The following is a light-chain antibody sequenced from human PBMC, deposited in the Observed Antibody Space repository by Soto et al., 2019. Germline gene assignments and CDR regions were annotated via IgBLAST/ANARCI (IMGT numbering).Light chain of an antibody. CDR2: GAS. J-gene: IGKJ1*01. V-gene: IGKV3-15*01. Sequence: EIGMKQSPATLSVSQGERATLSCRASQSVSSNLAWYQQKPGQAPRLLIYGASTRATGIPDRFSGSGSGTDFTLTISRLEPEDFAVYYCQQYDSSPKPFAQGTKVAIK. CDR3: QQYDSSPKP. CDR1: QSVSSN.